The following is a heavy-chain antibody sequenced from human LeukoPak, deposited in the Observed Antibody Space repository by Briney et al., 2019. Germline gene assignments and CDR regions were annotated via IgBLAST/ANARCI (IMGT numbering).Heavy chain of an antibody. CDR2: IIPILGIA. Sequence: SVKVSCKASGGTFSSYAISWVRKAPGQGLEWMGRIIPILGIANYAQKFQGRVTITADKSTSTAYMELSSLRSEDTAVYYCATDIVVVPAAIGGVAFDIWGQGAMVTVSS. J-gene: IGHJ3*02. D-gene: IGHD2-2*01. CDR1: GGTFSSYA. V-gene: IGHV1-69*04. CDR3: ATDIVVVPAAIGGVAFDI.